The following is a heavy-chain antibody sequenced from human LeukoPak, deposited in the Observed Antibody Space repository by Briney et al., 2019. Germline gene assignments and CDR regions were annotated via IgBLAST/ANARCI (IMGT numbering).Heavy chain of an antibody. Sequence: GGSLRLSCAASGFTFSSYWMHWVRQAPGKGLVWVSRINTDGSSTSYADSVKGRFTISRDNSKNTLYLQMNSLRAEDTAVYYCAKDKSLYYDILTGYPSSFLYFDYWGQGTLVTVSS. CDR2: INTDGSST. D-gene: IGHD3-9*01. CDR3: AKDKSLYYDILTGYPSSFLYFDY. CDR1: GFTFSSYW. V-gene: IGHV3-74*01. J-gene: IGHJ4*02.